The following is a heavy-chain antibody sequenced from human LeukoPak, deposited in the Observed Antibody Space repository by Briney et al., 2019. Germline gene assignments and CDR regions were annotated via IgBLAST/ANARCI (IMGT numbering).Heavy chain of an antibody. CDR3: ARGRNYYDSPTGAFDI. Sequence: GGSLRLSCAASGFTFSSYSMNWVRQAPGKGLEWVSSISSSSSSYIYYADSVKGRFTIPRDNAKNSLYLQMNSLRAEDTAVYYCARGRNYYDSPTGAFDIWGQGTMVTVSS. V-gene: IGHV3-21*01. CDR1: GFTFSSYS. D-gene: IGHD3-22*01. J-gene: IGHJ3*02. CDR2: ISSSSSSYI.